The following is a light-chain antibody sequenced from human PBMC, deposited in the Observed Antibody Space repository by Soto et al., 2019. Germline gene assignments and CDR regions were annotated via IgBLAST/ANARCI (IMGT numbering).Light chain of an antibody. CDR2: EVI. J-gene: IGLJ1*01. Sequence: QSVLTQPPSASGSPGQSVTISCTGTSSDVGGYNYVSWYQQHPGKAPKLMIYEVIKRPSGVPDRFSGSKSGDTASLTVSGLQDEDEPDPYSSSYAGSNNYVLGTGTKVTVL. CDR3: SSYAGSNNYV. CDR1: SSDVGGYNY. V-gene: IGLV2-8*01.